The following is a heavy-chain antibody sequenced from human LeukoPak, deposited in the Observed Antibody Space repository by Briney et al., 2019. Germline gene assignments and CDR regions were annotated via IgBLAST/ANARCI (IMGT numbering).Heavy chain of an antibody. CDR2: ISGSSSRI. J-gene: IGHJ4*02. Sequence: SGGSLRLSCAASGFTFSYYAMNWVRQAPGKGLEWVSYISGSSSRIDYVDSVKGRFTISRDNAKNSLFLQMNSLRDEDTAVYYCVSDESRGYRYKYYFDKWGQGTLVTVSS. CDR1: GFTFSYYA. D-gene: IGHD3-16*02. V-gene: IGHV3-48*02. CDR3: VSDESRGYRYKYYFDK.